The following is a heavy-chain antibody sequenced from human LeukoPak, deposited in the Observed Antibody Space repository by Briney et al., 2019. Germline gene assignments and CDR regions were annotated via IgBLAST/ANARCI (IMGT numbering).Heavy chain of an antibody. CDR3: ARDCCSSTSCYPPGFDY. Sequence: ASVKVSCNASGYTFTSYGISWVRQAPGQGLEWMGWISAYNGNTNYAQKLQGRVTMTTDTSTSTAYMELRSLRSDDTAVYYCARDCCSSTSCYPPGFDYWGQGTLVTVSS. J-gene: IGHJ4*02. CDR1: GYTFTSYG. V-gene: IGHV1-18*04. CDR2: ISAYNGNT. D-gene: IGHD2-2*01.